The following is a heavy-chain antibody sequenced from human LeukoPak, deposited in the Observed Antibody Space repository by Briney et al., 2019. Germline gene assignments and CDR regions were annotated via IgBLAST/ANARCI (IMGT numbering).Heavy chain of an antibody. CDR3: ALAFGEILSSHYYYYYYMDV. CDR2: INPSGGST. Sequence: ASVKVSXKASGYTFTSYYMHWMRQAPGQGLEWMGIINPSGGSTSYAQKFQGRVTMTRDTSTSTVYMELSSLRSEDTAVYYCALAFGEILSSHYYYYYYMDVWGKGTTVTVSS. CDR1: GYTFTSYY. D-gene: IGHD3-10*01. J-gene: IGHJ6*03. V-gene: IGHV1-46*01.